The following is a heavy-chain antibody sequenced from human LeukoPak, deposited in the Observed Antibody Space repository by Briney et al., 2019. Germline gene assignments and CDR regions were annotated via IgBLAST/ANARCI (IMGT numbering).Heavy chain of an antibody. Sequence: SETLSLTCAVSGGSFSDYQWNWIRQSPGKGLEWLGEISHSGATTYNPSLKSRVTISVDTSKNQFSLKLQSVTAADTGVYYCARGLVWRFLFDSRRDSFDIWGQGTTITVSS. CDR1: GGSFSDYQ. V-gene: IGHV4-34*01. CDR2: ISHSGAT. CDR3: ARGLVWRFLFDSRRDSFDI. D-gene: IGHD3-16*01. J-gene: IGHJ3*02.